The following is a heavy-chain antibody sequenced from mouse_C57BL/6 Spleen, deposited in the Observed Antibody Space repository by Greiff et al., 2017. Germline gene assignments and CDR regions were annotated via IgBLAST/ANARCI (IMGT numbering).Heavy chain of an antibody. CDR1: GYTFTSYW. Sequence: QVQLQQPGAELVKPGASVKLSCKASGYTFTSYWMHWVKQRPGQGLEWIGMIHPNSGSTNYNEKFKSKATLTVDKSSSTAYMQLSSLTSEDSAVYYCARSTVVTTTCYFDYWGQGTTLTVSS. J-gene: IGHJ2*01. CDR3: ARSTVVTTTCYFDY. CDR2: IHPNSGST. V-gene: IGHV1-64*01. D-gene: IGHD2-2*01.